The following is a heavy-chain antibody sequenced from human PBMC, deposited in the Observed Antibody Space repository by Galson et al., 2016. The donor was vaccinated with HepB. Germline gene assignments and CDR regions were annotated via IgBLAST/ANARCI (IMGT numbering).Heavy chain of an antibody. J-gene: IGHJ6*02. CDR2: INHSGST. V-gene: IGHV4-34*01. CDR1: GGSFRDYS. CDR3: ARGLKTYYYYGIDV. Sequence: SETLSLTCDVYGGSFRDYSWTWIRQPPGKGLEWAGDINHSGSTNYSPSLESRVTISVDMSKKQFSLGLTSLSAADAGVYYCARGLKTYYYYGIDVWGQGTTVIVSS.